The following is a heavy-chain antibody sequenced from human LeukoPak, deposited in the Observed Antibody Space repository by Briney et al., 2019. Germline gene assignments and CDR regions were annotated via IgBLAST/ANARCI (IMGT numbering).Heavy chain of an antibody. Sequence: NPSETLSLTCNVSGSSISSGYYWGWIRQPPGKGLEWIGSLFHSGSTYYNPSLKSRVTISVDTSKNQFSLKLSSVTAADTAVYYCARVSDGQIDRHFDYWGQGTLVTVSS. CDR3: ARVSDGQIDRHFDY. J-gene: IGHJ4*02. D-gene: IGHD3-16*02. CDR1: GSSISSGYY. CDR2: LFHSGST. V-gene: IGHV4-38-2*02.